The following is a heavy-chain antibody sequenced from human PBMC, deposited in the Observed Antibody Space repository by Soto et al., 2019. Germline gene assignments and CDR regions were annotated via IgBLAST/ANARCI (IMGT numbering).Heavy chain of an antibody. D-gene: IGHD2-21*02. CDR3: ARVDVTGRLNYYYYGMDV. CDR2: IIPIFGTP. CDR1: GDTFSSNV. J-gene: IGHJ6*02. V-gene: IGHV1-69*06. Sequence: QVQLVQSGAEVKKPGSSVKISCKTSGDTFSSNVITWVRQAPGQGLEWMGGIIPIFGTPNYAQIFQGRVTITADTSTSTAYMELSSLTSEDTAVYYCARVDVTGRLNYYYYGMDVWGQGTTVTVSS.